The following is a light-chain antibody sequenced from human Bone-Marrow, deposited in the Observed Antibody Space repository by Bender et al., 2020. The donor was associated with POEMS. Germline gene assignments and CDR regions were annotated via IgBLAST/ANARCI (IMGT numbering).Light chain of an antibody. CDR1: TSDIATFNL. CDR3: STYTSSSSLV. CDR2: DVS. V-gene: IGLV2-14*02. Sequence: QSALTQPASVSGSPGQSITISCTGTTSDIATFNLVSWYQQHPDKAPKLMIYDVSNRPSGVSNRFSGSKSGNTASLTISGLQAEDEADYYCSTYTSSSSLVFGTGTKVTVL. J-gene: IGLJ1*01.